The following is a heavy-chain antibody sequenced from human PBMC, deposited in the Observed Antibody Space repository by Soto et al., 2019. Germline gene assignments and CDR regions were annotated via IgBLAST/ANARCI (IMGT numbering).Heavy chain of an antibody. J-gene: IGHJ5*02. V-gene: IGHV4-30-4*01. D-gene: IGHD6-6*01. CDR2: IYYSGST. CDR3: ARVSYSSSFLDSQWFDP. Sequence: QVQLQESGPGLVKPSQTLSLTCTVSGGSISSGDYYWSLIRQPPGKGLEWIGYIYYSGSTYYNPSLKSRVTISVDTSKNQFSLKLSSVTAADTAVYYCARVSYSSSFLDSQWFDPGGQGTLVTVSS. CDR1: GGSISSGDYY.